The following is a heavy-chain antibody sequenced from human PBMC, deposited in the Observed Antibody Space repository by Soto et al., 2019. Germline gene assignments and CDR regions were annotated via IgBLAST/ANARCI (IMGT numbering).Heavy chain of an antibody. CDR2: IIPVLGTV. CDR1: GGTFSSNA. CDR3: ARAKFTSALRFLEWISHHHSHYDMDG. Sequence: SVKVSCKASGGTFSSNAINWVRQAPGQGLEWMGGIIPVLGTVDYAQNFQGRLTITADKSMETAYMDLSSLRSEDTAVYYCARAKFTSALRFLEWISHHHSHYDMDGWGQGTTVTVSS. D-gene: IGHD3-3*01. J-gene: IGHJ6*02. V-gene: IGHV1-69*06.